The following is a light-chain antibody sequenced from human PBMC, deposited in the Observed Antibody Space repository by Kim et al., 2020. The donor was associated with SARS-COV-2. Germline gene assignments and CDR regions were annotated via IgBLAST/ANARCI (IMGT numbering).Light chain of an antibody. CDR2: GAS. J-gene: IGKJ2*01. V-gene: IGKV3-20*01. Sequence: LSPGESATLSCRASQSVNSRYLAWYQVKPGQAPSLLIFGASSWATGVPDRFSGSGSGTDFTLTISSLVPEDFAVYYCQQYGTLPYTFGQGTKLEIK. CDR3: QQYGTLPYT. CDR1: QSVNSRY.